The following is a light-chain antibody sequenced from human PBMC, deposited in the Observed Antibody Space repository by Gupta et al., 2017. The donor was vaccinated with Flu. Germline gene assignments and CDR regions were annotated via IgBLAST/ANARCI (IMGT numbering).Light chain of an antibody. Sequence: SSELTQDPAVSVALGQTVRITCQGDSLRSYYASWYQQKPGQAPVLVIYGKNNRPSGIPDRFSGSSSGNTASLTITGAQAEDEADYYCNSRPGVFGTGTKVTVL. J-gene: IGLJ1*01. CDR2: GKN. CDR3: NSRPGV. CDR1: SLRSYY. V-gene: IGLV3-19*01.